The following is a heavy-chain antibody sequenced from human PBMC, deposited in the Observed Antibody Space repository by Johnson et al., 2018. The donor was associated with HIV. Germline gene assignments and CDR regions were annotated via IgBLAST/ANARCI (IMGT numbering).Heavy chain of an antibody. Sequence: QLVESGGGVVQPGRSLRLSCAASGFTFDDYAMHWVRQAPGKGLEWVAGISWNSGSIGYVDSVKGRFTISRDNSKNTLYLQMISLRAEDTAVYYCARDANRRLRPMTDDIDDAFDIWGQGTMVTVSS. D-gene: IGHD4-17*01. CDR3: ARDANRRLRPMTDDIDDAFDI. V-gene: IGHV3-9*01. CDR2: ISWNSGSI. J-gene: IGHJ3*02. CDR1: GFTFDDYA.